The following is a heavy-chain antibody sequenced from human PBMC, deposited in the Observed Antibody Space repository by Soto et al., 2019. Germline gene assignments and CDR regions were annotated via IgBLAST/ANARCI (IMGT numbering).Heavy chain of an antibody. CDR1: GFTFSSYG. D-gene: IGHD3-10*01. Sequence: QVQLVESGGGVVQPGRSLRLSCAASGFTFSSYGMHWVRQAPGKGLXXXAVIXYDGSNKYYADSVKGRFTISRDNSKNTLYLQMNSLRAEDTAVYYCAKDFGELPLYYYYYYMDVWGKGTTVTVSS. J-gene: IGHJ6*03. V-gene: IGHV3-30*18. CDR2: IXYDGSNK. CDR3: AKDFGELPLYYYYYYMDV.